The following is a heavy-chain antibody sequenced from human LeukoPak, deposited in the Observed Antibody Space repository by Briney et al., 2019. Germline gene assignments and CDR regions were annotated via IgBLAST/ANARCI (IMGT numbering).Heavy chain of an antibody. CDR1: GFTVSSNY. J-gene: IGHJ4*02. CDR2: IYSGGST. Sequence: GGSLRLSCAASGFTVSSNYMSWVRQAPGKGLEWVSVIYSGGSTYYADSVKGRFTISRDNSKNTLYLQMDSLRAEDTAVYYCAREDPGRLDYWGQGTLATVSS. V-gene: IGHV3-53*01. CDR3: AREDPGRLDY.